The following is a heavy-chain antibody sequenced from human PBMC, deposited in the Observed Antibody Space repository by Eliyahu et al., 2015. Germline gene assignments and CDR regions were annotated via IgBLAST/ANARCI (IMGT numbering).Heavy chain of an antibody. Sequence: EVQLVESGGGLVKPGGSLRLSCAASGFTFSSYSMNWVRQAPGKGLEWVSXISXSSSYIYYADSVKGRFTISRDNAKNSLYLQMNSLRAEDTAVYYCARDSRFGYSFDYWGQGTLVTVSS. D-gene: IGHD5-18*01. V-gene: IGHV3-21*01. CDR1: GFTFSSYS. CDR2: ISXSSSYI. J-gene: IGHJ4*02. CDR3: ARDSRFGYSFDY.